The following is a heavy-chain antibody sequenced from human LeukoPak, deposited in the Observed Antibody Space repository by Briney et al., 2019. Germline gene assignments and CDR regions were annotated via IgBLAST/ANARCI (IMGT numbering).Heavy chain of an antibody. Sequence: PSETLSLTCTVSGGSISSYYWSWIRQPAGGGLEWIGRIYTSGSTNYNPSLKSRVTMSVDTSKNQFSLKLSSVTAADTAVYYCASEHEGYSCSYEFDYWGQGTLVTVSS. CDR2: IYTSGST. V-gene: IGHV4-4*07. J-gene: IGHJ4*02. CDR1: GGSISSYY. CDR3: ASEHEGYSCSYEFDY. D-gene: IGHD6-13*01.